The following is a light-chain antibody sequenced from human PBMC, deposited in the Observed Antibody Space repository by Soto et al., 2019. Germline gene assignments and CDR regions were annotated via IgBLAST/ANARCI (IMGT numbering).Light chain of an antibody. V-gene: IGLV2-14*01. CDR1: SSDVGGYNY. CDR2: DVS. Sequence: QSALTQPASVSGSPGQSITISCTGTSSDVGGYNYVSWYQQHPGKAPKLMIYDVSNRPSGVSNRFSGSKSGNTASLTISGLQAEDEADYYCSSYTSSSTPGGFGGGTKLTVL. J-gene: IGLJ2*01. CDR3: SSYTSSSTPGG.